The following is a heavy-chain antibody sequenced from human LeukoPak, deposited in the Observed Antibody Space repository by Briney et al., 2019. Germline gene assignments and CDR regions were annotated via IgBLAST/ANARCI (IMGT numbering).Heavy chain of an antibody. J-gene: IGHJ3*02. D-gene: IGHD3-10*01. CDR2: IRSKAYGGTT. Sequence: GGSLRLSCTASGFTFGDYAMSWVRQAPGKGLEWVGFIRSKAYGGTTEYAAAVKGRFTISRDDSKSIAYLQMNSLKTEDTAVYYCTSFYYYGSGSYYNVYGAFDIWGQGTMVTVSS. CDR1: GFTFGDYA. CDR3: TSFYYYGSGSYYNVYGAFDI. V-gene: IGHV3-49*04.